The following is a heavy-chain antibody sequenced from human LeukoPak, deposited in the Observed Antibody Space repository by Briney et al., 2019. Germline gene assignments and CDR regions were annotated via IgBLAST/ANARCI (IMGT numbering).Heavy chain of an antibody. D-gene: IGHD5-12*01. V-gene: IGHV1-2*02. CDR2: MYFNSGAT. J-gene: IGHJ3*01. CDR3: AREGSSGQDWYAFDV. Sequence: GASVRVSCKASGFTFTGYYVQWLRQAPGQGLEWVGWMYFNSGATRYALKFQGRVTMTRDTSISTAYMELSSLRPDDTAMYYCAREGSSGQDWYAFDVWGQETMVTVSS. CDR1: GFTFTGYY.